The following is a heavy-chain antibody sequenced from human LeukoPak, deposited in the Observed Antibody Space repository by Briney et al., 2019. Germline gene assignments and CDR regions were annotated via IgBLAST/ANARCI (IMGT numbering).Heavy chain of an antibody. V-gene: IGHV4-30-4*01. Sequence: KPSETLSLTCAVSGGSISSDNYYWSWIRQPPGKGLEWIGYIYHSGSTYCSPSLKSRVSISVDTSKNQFSLKLSSVTAADTAVYYCARVEGGGSGGFQHWGQGTLVTVSS. D-gene: IGHD3-10*01. CDR2: IYHSGST. CDR3: ARVEGGGSGGFQH. CDR1: GGSISSDNYY. J-gene: IGHJ1*01.